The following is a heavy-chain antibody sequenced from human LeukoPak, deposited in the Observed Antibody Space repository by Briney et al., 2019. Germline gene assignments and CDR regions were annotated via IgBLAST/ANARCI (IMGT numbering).Heavy chain of an antibody. J-gene: IGHJ4*02. D-gene: IGHD2-15*01. CDR3: ARHPPREGSAFAY. V-gene: IGHV4-39*01. CDR2: MYYSGTT. Sequence: SETLTHTCTVSGGSISSGSYYWGWIRQPPGKGLEWIASMYYSGTTFYRPSLKSRVTISVDTSKNQLSLKLGSVTAADTAVYYCARHPPREGSAFAYWGQGSLGTVSS. CDR1: GGSISSGSYY.